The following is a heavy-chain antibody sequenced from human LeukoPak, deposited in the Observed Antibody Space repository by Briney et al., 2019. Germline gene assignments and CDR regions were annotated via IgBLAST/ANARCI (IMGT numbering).Heavy chain of an antibody. Sequence: SETLSLTCAVYGGSFSGYYWSWIRQPPGKGLEWIGEINHSGSTNYNPSLKSRVTISVDTSKNQFSLKLSSVTAADTAVYYCARVPYPLVGVVPWFDPWGQGTLVTASS. CDR3: ARVPYPLVGVVPWFDP. CDR2: INHSGST. J-gene: IGHJ5*02. CDR1: GGSFSGYY. V-gene: IGHV4-34*01. D-gene: IGHD3-3*01.